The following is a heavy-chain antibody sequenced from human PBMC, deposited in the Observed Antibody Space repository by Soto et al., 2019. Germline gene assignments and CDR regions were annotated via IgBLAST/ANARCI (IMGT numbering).Heavy chain of an antibody. D-gene: IGHD3-3*01. CDR1: GGTFSSYA. V-gene: IGHV1-69*06. Sequence: ASVKFSCKASGGTFSSYAISWVRQAPGQGLEWMGGIIPIFGTANYAQKFQGRVTITADKSTSTAYMELSSLRSEDTAVYYCARGSLIFGVVNGWFDPWGQGTLVTVSS. CDR2: IIPIFGTA. J-gene: IGHJ5*02. CDR3: ARGSLIFGVVNGWFDP.